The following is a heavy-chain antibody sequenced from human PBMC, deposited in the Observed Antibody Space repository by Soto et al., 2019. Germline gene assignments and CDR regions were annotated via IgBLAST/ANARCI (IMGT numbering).Heavy chain of an antibody. CDR3: GRLGGGGNSVRWHDP. D-gene: IGHD2-21*01. CDR1: GGSFSGYY. V-gene: IGHV4-34*01. Sequence: PSETLSLTCALSGGSFSGYYWSWVRQPPGKGLEWIGEINDSGTTNYSPSLKSRVTMSIDTAKNQFSLKLTSVTAADTAVYYCGRLGGGGNSVRWHDPWAQGTLVTVSS. CDR2: INDSGTT. J-gene: IGHJ5*02.